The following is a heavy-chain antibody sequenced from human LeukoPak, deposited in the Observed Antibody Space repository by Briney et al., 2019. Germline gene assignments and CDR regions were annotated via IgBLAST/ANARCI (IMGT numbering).Heavy chain of an antibody. Sequence: TGGSLKLSCAASGFTFSNYAMHWVRQAPGKGLEWVAVISYDGSNKYYADSVKGRSTISRDNSKNTLYLQVNSLRPEDTAVYYCGRDTVGYGGAFDIWGQGTMVTVSS. CDR2: ISYDGSNK. CDR1: GFTFSNYA. D-gene: IGHD5-18*01. V-gene: IGHV3-30-3*01. J-gene: IGHJ3*02. CDR3: GRDTVGYGGAFDI.